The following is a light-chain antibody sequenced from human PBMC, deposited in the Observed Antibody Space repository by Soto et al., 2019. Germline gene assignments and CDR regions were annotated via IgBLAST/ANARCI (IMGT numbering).Light chain of an antibody. V-gene: IGKV4-1*01. CDR1: QSVLYSSNNKNY. CDR2: WAS. Sequence: DIVMTQSPDSLAVSLGERATINCKSSQSVLYSSNNKNYLAWYQQKPGQPPKLLIYWASTRESGVPDRFSGSGSGTDFXLTISSLQAEDVAVYYCQQYYSTPITFGQGTRLEIK. CDR3: QQYYSTPIT. J-gene: IGKJ5*01.